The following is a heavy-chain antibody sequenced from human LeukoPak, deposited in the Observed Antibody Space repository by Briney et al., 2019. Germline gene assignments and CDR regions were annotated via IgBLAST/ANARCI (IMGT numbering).Heavy chain of an antibody. J-gene: IGHJ4*02. V-gene: IGHV1-18*01. CDR3: ARQVDTTMALPDY. CDR1: GYTFTTYG. Sequence: ASVKVSCKTSGYTFTTYGMSWVRQAPGQRLELMGWISTYNDNTNYAQRFRGRVTMTTDTSTSTVYMDLRSLRADDTAIYYCARQVDTTMALPDYWGQGTLVSVSS. D-gene: IGHD5-18*01. CDR2: ISTYNDNT.